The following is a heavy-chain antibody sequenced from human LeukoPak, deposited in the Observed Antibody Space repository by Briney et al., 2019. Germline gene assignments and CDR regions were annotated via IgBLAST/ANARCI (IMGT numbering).Heavy chain of an antibody. CDR1: GFIFSSYE. CDR3: ARDRSTVTTWLDY. J-gene: IGHJ4*02. V-gene: IGHV3-48*03. Sequence: GGSLRLSCAASGFIFSSYEMNWVRQAPGKGLEWVAYITGSGTTIYYADSVKGRFTISRDNAKNSLYLQMNSLRAEDTAVYYCARDRSTVTTWLDYWGQGTLVTVSS. CDR2: ITGSGTTI. D-gene: IGHD4-17*01.